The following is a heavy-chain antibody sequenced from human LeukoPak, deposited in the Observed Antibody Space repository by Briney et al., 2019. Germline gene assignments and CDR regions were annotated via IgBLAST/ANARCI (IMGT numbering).Heavy chain of an antibody. Sequence: GGSLRLSCAASGFSFSSYWMSWVRQAPGKGLEWVANIKQDGSEKYYVDSVKGRFTISRDNAKSSVYLQLNSLRADDTAIYYCAKDIPGGGDDYWGQGTLVTVSS. V-gene: IGHV3-7*01. CDR1: GFSFSSYW. D-gene: IGHD2-21*02. CDR3: AKDIPGGGDDY. J-gene: IGHJ4*02. CDR2: IKQDGSEK.